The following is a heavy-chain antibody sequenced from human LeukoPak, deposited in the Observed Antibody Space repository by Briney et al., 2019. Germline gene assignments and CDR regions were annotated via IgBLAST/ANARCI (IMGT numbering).Heavy chain of an antibody. Sequence: PSETLSVTCTVSGGSISSYYWSWIRQPPGKGLEWIGYIYYSGSTNYNPSLKSRVTISVDTSKNQFSLKLSSVTAADTAVYYCARSDSSGWYSNYFDYWGQGTLVTVSS. D-gene: IGHD6-19*01. J-gene: IGHJ4*02. CDR3: ARSDSSGWYSNYFDY. CDR1: GGSISSYY. V-gene: IGHV4-59*01. CDR2: IYYSGST.